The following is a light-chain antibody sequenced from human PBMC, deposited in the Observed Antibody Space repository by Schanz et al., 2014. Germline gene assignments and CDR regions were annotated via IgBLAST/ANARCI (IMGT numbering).Light chain of an antibody. CDR1: SSDVGDYNY. Sequence: QSALTQPASVSGSPGQSITISCTGTSSDVGDYNYVSWYQQHPGKAPKLMIYEVSKRPSGVPDRFSGSKSGNTASLTVSGLQAEDEADYYCSSYAGNNDFGVFGGGTKLTVL. V-gene: IGLV2-8*01. J-gene: IGLJ2*01. CDR2: EVS. CDR3: SSYAGNNDFGV.